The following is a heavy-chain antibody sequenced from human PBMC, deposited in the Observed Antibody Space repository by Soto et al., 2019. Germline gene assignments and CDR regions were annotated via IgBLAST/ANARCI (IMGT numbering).Heavy chain of an antibody. CDR1: GGSVSSGGYY. CDR3: ARIPVDTSMIYWLDP. V-gene: IGHV4-61*08. Sequence: SETRSLTCTVSGGSVSSGGYYGSGIRQPPGKGLEWIGYIYYSGNTNYNPSLKSRVIISVDTSKNLFSLKLTSVTAADTAVYYCARIPVDTSMIYWLDPWGQGTLVTVSS. CDR2: IYYSGNT. D-gene: IGHD5-18*01. J-gene: IGHJ5*02.